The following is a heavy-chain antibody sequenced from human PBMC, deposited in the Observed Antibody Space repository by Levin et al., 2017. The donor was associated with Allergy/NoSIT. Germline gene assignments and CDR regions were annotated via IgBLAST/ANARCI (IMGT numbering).Heavy chain of an antibody. CDR1: GFTFSSHA. D-gene: IGHD6-13*01. CDR3: AKVVEQQLVRAAFDI. CDR2: IKGSASDT. V-gene: IGHV3-23*01. J-gene: IGHJ3*02. Sequence: GGSLRLSCAASGFTFSSHAMTWVRQAPGKGLEWVSSIKGSASDTYYADSVKGRFTISRDNSKNTLYLQMNSLRAEDTAIYYCAKVVEQQLVRAAFDIWGQGTMVTVSS.